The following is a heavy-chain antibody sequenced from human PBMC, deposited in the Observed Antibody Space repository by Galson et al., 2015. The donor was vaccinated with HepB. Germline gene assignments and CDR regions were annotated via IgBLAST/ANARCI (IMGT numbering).Heavy chain of an antibody. CDR1: GFTFSDHG. D-gene: IGHD6-6*01. CDR3: AKDPYSRSSHYYSHMDV. J-gene: IGHJ6*03. V-gene: IGHV3-30*18. Sequence: SLRRAYAASGFTFSDHGMHWIRQAPAKGLVWVAVVSHDGSIESYGDSVKGQFTISRDNSKNTLYLQMNSLSVDDTAVYYCAKDPYSRSSHYYSHMDVWGKGTPVIVSS. CDR2: VSHDGSIE.